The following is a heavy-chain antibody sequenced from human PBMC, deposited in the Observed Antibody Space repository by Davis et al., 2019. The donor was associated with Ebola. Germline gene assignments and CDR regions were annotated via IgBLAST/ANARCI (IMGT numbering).Heavy chain of an antibody. CDR1: GFTFSSYW. Sequence: GESLKISCAASGFTFSSYWMSWVRQAPEKGLEWVANIKQDGSEKYYVDSVKGRFTISRDNAKNSLYLQMNSLRTEDTAVYYCAREGEYYYGSGSEFDPWGQGTLVTVSS. V-gene: IGHV3-7*01. D-gene: IGHD3-10*01. CDR3: AREGEYYYGSGSEFDP. J-gene: IGHJ5*02. CDR2: IKQDGSEK.